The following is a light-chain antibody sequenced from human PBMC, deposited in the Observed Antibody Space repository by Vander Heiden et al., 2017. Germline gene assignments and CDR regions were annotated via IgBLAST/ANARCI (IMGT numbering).Light chain of an antibody. J-gene: IGKJ2*01. CDR3: QHGYNWPYT. CDR2: GAS. V-gene: IGKV3-15*01. CDR1: QSVSSN. Sequence: EIVMTRPPATLSVSPGERATLSCRASQSVSSNLVWYQQKAGQAPRLLIYGASTRATGIPARFSGSGSGTEFTLTISSLQSEDFAVYYCQHGYNWPYTFGQGTKLEIK.